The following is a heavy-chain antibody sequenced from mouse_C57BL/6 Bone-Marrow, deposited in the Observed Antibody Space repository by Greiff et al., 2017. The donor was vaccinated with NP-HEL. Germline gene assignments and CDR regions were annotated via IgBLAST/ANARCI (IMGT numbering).Heavy chain of an antibody. D-gene: IGHD2-3*01. CDR2: IYPRDGST. V-gene: IGHV1-78*01. Sequence: VQLQQSDAELVKPGASVKISCKVSGYTFTDHTIHWMKQRPEQGLEWIGYIYPRDGSTKYNAKFKGKATLTADKSSSTASMQLNSRTSEDWAVYVCARGGYYPYWYLDVWGTGTTVTVSS. J-gene: IGHJ1*03. CDR1: GYTFTDHT. CDR3: ARGGYYPYWYLDV.